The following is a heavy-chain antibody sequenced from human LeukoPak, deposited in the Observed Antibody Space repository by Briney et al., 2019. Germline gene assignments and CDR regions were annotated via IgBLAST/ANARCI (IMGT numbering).Heavy chain of an antibody. CDR1: GGTFSSYA. Sequence: SVKVSCKASGGTFSSYAISLVRQAPGQGLEWMGRIIPIFGTANYAQKFQGRVTITTDESTSTAYMELSSLRSEDTAVYYCARYKYSSSSGYFDYWGQGTLVTVSS. CDR2: IIPIFGTA. CDR3: ARYKYSSSSGYFDY. D-gene: IGHD6-6*01. V-gene: IGHV1-69*05. J-gene: IGHJ4*02.